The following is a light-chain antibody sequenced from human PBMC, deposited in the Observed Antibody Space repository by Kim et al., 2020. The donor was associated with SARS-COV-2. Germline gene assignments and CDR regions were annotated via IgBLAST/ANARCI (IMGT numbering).Light chain of an antibody. CDR3: QQTNSLIT. CDR1: QGVSSW. Sequence: SASVGDSCTIYCRASQGVSSWLAWYQQKPGKAPKLLIYAAFRLQSGVPSRFSGSGSGTDFTLTISSLQPEDFATYYCQQTNSLITFGQGTRLEIK. V-gene: IGKV1-12*01. J-gene: IGKJ5*01. CDR2: AAF.